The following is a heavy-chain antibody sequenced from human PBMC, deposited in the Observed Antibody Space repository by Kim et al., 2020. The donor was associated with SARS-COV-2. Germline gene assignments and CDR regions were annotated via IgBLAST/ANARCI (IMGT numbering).Heavy chain of an antibody. V-gene: IGHV3-33*01. CDR2: IGYDGSNK. D-gene: IGHD6-6*01. Sequence: GGSLRLSCAASGFTFSSYGMHWVRQAPGKGLEWVAVIGYDGSNKYYADSVKGRFTISRDNSKNTLYLQMNSLRAEDTAVYYCARGSPGRPSPVVYWGQGTLVTVSS. J-gene: IGHJ4*02. CDR3: ARGSPGRPSPVVY. CDR1: GFTFSSYG.